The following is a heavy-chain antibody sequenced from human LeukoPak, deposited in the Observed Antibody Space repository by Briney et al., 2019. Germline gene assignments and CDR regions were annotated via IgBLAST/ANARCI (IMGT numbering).Heavy chain of an antibody. CDR2: INHSRST. D-gene: IGHD3-10*01. CDR1: GGSFSGYY. J-gene: IGHJ6*02. V-gene: IGHV4-34*01. CDR3: ARGRLGTFTYYYGSGSSYGMDV. Sequence: PSETLSLTCAVYGGSFSGYYWSWIRQPPGKGLEWIGEINHSRSTNYNPSLKSRVTISVDTSKNQFSLKLSSVTAADTAVYYCARGRLGTFTYYYGSGSSYGMDVWGQGTTVTVSS.